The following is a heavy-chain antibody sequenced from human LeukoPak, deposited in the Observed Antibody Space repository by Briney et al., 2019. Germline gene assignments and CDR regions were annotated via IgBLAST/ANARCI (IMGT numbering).Heavy chain of an antibody. CDR2: IIPMLGIA. CDR3: AGISRNMGIISNYDILSGYWEYFDY. CDR1: GGTFSSNA. V-gene: IGHV1-69*04. Sequence: GASVKVSCKATGGTFSSNAISWVRQAPGQGLEWMGKIIPMLGIANYAQKFQDRVTITADTSTNTAYMELGSLRSDDTAVYYCAGISRNMGIISNYDILSGYWEYFDYWGQGSLVTVSS. D-gene: IGHD3-9*01. J-gene: IGHJ4*02.